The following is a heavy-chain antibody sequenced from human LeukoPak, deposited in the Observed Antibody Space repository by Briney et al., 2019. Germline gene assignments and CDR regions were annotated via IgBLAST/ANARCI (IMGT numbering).Heavy chain of an antibody. J-gene: IGHJ4*02. D-gene: IGHD4-17*01. CDR3: AKAKGHAYGDYLDY. CDR2: ISWNSGSI. CDR1: GFTFAVYA. Sequence: PGGSLRLSCAASGFTFAVYAMHWVRQAPGKGLEWVSGISWNSGSIGYADSVKGRFTISRDNAKNSLYLQKNSLRAEDTALYYCAKAKGHAYGDYLDYWGQGTLVTVSS. V-gene: IGHV3-9*01.